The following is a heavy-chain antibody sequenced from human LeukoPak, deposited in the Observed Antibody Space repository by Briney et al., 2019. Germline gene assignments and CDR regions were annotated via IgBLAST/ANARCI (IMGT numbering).Heavy chain of an antibody. D-gene: IGHD3-10*01. CDR2: IKEDGSEK. J-gene: IGHJ4*02. CDR3: ARQAGVY. V-gene: IGHV3-7*01. CDR1: GFTLSSYA. Sequence: GGSLRLSCAASGFTLSSYAMSWVRQAPGKGLEWVANIKEDGSEKYYVDSVKGRFTISRDDAKNSLYLQMNSLRVEDTAVYYCARQAGVYWGQGTLVTVSS.